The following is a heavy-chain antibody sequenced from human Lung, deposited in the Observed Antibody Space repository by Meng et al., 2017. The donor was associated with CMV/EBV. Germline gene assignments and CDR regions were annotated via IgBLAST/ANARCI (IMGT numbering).Heavy chain of an antibody. CDR2: IRYDGSNK. Sequence: SXAASGFTFSSYGMHWVRQAPGKGLEWVAFIRYDGSNKYYADSVKGRFTISRDNSKNTLYLQMNSLRAEDTAVYYCAKDWVDYGDYAGPDYWGQGXLVSVSS. CDR3: AKDWVDYGDYAGPDY. J-gene: IGHJ4*02. V-gene: IGHV3-30*02. CDR1: GFTFSSYG. D-gene: IGHD4-17*01.